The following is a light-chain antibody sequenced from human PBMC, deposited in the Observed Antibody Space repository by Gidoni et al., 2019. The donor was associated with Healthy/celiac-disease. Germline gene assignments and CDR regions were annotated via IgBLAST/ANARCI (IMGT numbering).Light chain of an antibody. J-gene: IGLJ2*01. V-gene: IGLV3-21*02. CDR1: NIGSKS. CDR2: DAS. CDR3: QVWDSSSDLV. Sequence: SYVLTQPPSVSVAPGQTARITCGGNNIGSKSVHWYQQKPGQAPVLVVYDASDRPSGIPERFSGSNSGNTATLTISRVEAGDEADYYCQVWDSSSDLVFGGGTKLTVL.